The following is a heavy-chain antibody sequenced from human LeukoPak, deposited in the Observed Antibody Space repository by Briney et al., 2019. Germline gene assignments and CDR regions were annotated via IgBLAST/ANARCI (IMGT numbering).Heavy chain of an antibody. CDR2: IYYGGST. CDR1: GGSLSSYY. D-gene: IGHD5-24*01. CDR3: ASADGYKIDY. V-gene: IGHV4-59*04. Sequence: PSETLSLTCTVSGGSLSSYYWSWSRQPPGKGLEWIGNIYYGGSTYYNPSLKSRVSISVDTSNNQFSLKVSSVTAADTAVYYCASADGYKIDYWGQGTLVTVSS. J-gene: IGHJ4*02.